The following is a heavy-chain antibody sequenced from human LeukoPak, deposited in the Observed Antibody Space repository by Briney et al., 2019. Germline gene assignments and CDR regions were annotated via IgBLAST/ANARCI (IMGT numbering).Heavy chain of an antibody. D-gene: IGHD5-24*01. V-gene: IGHV3-33*01. CDR1: GFTFSSYG. J-gene: IGHJ1*01. Sequence: GKSLRLSCAASGFTFSSYGMLWVRQAPGKGLEWVAVIWYDGSNKYYADSVKGRFTISRDNSKNTLYFQMNSLRAEDTAVYYCATGTDAYKSGCWGLGTLVTVSS. CDR2: IWYDGSNK. CDR3: ATGTDAYKSGC.